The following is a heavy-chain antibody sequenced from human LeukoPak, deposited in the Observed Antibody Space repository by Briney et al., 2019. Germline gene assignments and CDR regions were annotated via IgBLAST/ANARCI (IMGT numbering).Heavy chain of an antibody. V-gene: IGHV4-39*01. J-gene: IGHJ4*02. D-gene: IGHD3-9*01. Sequence: SETLSLTCTVSGDSISSSNCYWGWIRQHPGKGLEWIGSIYFSGGTYYNASLKSRVTISVDTSKNQFSLKLSSVTAADTAVYYCAQNPYPGYLSPFDYWGQGTLVTVSS. CDR2: IYFSGGT. CDR3: AQNPYPGYLSPFDY. CDR1: GDSISSSNCY.